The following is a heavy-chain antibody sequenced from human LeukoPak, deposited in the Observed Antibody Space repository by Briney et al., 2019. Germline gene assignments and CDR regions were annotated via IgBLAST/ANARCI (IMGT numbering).Heavy chain of an antibody. J-gene: IGHJ5*02. V-gene: IGHV4-31*03. Sequence: ASETLSLTCTVSGGSISSGGYYWSWIRQHPGKGLEWIGYIYYSGSTYYNPSLKSRVTISVDTSKNQFSLKLSSVTAADTAVYYCARSRPGEWRHWFDPWGQGTLVTVSS. D-gene: IGHD3-3*01. CDR3: ARSRPGEWRHWFDP. CDR1: GGSISSGGYY. CDR2: IYYSGST.